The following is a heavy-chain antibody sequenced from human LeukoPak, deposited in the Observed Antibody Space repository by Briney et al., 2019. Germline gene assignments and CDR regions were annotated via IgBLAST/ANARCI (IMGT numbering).Heavy chain of an antibody. CDR1: GYTFSTSG. Sequence: ASVKVSCKASGYTFSTSGIGWVRQAPGQGLEWLGWISGYNGNTKSAPKLQGRVTMTTDTSTDTAYLELGSLRVDDTAIYYCARDLGPYTGSYYSYYHYMDVWGEGTSVTVSS. CDR3: ARDLGPYTGSYYSYYHYMDV. J-gene: IGHJ6*03. CDR2: ISGYNGNT. V-gene: IGHV1-18*01. D-gene: IGHD1-26*01.